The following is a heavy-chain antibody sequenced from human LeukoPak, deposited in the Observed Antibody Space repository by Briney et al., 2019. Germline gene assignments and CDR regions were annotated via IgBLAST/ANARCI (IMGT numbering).Heavy chain of an antibody. CDR1: ESTFSKFW. CDR3: ARGNYYGMDV. Sequence: GGSLRLSCAASESTFSKFWMHWVRQAPGKGLVWVSGINRDGSTTTYADSVKGRFTVSRDNAKNTLYLQMNSLRAEDTAVYYCARGNYYGMDVWGQGATVTVSS. J-gene: IGHJ6*02. D-gene: IGHD2/OR15-2a*01. CDR2: INRDGSTT. V-gene: IGHV3-74*03.